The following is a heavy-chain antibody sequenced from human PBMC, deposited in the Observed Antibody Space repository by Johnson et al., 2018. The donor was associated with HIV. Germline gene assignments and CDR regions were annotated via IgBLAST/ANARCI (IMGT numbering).Heavy chain of an antibody. CDR3: ARDREYGLAWGWAFDI. V-gene: IGHV3-20*04. CDR1: GFTFDDYG. CDR2: INWNGGST. Sequence: VQLVESGGGVVRPGGSLRLSCAASGFTFDDYGMSWVRQAPGKGLEWVSGINWNGGSTGYADSVKGRFTISRDNSKNKLYLQTNSLRAGDTAGYYCARDREYGLAWGWAFDIWGQGTMVTVSS. J-gene: IGHJ3*02. D-gene: IGHD6-19*01.